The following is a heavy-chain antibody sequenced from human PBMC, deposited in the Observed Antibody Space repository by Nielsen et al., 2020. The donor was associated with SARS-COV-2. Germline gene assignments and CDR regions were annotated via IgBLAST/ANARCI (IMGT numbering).Heavy chain of an antibody. Sequence: GESLKISCAASGFTFNIYAMAWVRRAPGRGLEWVTGVSSSGGSTYYTDSVKGRFTISRDNSKNTLYLEMHSLRVEDTAVYYCARERVSTSCPDYWGQGTLVTVSS. D-gene: IGHD2-2*01. V-gene: IGHV3-23*01. CDR3: ARERVSTSCPDY. CDR2: VSSSGGST. J-gene: IGHJ4*02. CDR1: GFTFNIYA.